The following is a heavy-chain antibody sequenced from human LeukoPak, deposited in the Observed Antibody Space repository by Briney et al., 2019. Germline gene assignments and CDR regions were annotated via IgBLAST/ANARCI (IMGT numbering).Heavy chain of an antibody. CDR3: ARGDSYYDFWSEFDY. CDR2: ISSSSSYI. CDR1: GFTFSSYS. Sequence: PGGSLRLSCAASGFTFSSYSMNWVRQAPGKGLEWVSSISSSSSYIYYADSVKGRFTTSRDNAKNSLYLQMNSLRAEDTAVYYCARGDSYYDFWSEFDYWGQGTLVTVSS. J-gene: IGHJ4*02. D-gene: IGHD3-3*01. V-gene: IGHV3-21*01.